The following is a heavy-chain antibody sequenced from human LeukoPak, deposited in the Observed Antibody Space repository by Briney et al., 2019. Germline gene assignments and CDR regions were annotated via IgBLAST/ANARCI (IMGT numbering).Heavy chain of an antibody. J-gene: IGHJ6*02. CDR1: GFTFSIYV. CDR3: AKAPAPYYYYYGMDV. CDR2: ISDNGVTR. V-gene: IGHV3-23*01. Sequence: PGGSLRLSCAASGFTFSIYVMNWVRQAPGKGLEWVSSISDNGVTRYYADSVKGRFTISRDNSDNTVYLQMNSLRAEDTAIYYCAKAPAPYYYYYGMDVWGQGTAVTVSS.